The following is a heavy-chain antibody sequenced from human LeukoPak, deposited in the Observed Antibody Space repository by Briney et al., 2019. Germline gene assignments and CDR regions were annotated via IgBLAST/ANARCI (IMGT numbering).Heavy chain of an antibody. J-gene: IGHJ6*04. CDR2: IWYDGSNK. CDR1: GFTFSSYG. V-gene: IGHV3-33*01. Sequence: SRGSLRLSCAASGFTFSSYGMHWVRQAPGKGLEWVAVIWYDGSNKYYADSVKGRFTISRDNSKNTLYLQMNSLRAEDTAVYYCASGLWFGELRYYYYGMDVWGKGTTVTVSS. CDR3: ASGLWFGELRYYYYGMDV. D-gene: IGHD3-10*01.